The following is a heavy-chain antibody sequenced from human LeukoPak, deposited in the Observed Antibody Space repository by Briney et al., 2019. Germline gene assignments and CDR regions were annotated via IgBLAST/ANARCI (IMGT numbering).Heavy chain of an antibody. D-gene: IGHD3-10*01. CDR1: GFTFSSYS. Sequence: PGGSLRLSCAASGFTFSSYSMNWVRQAPGKGLEWVSSISSSSSYIYYADSVKGRFTISRDNSKNTLYLQMNSLRAEDTAVYYCARGYRRFGELSNWFDPWGQGTLVTVSS. J-gene: IGHJ5*02. CDR3: ARGYRRFGELSNWFDP. V-gene: IGHV3-21*01. CDR2: ISSSSSYI.